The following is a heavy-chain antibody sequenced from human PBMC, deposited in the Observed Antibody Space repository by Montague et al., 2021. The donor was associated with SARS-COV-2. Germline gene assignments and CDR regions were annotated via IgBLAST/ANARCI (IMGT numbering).Heavy chain of an antibody. CDR3: AALGALAGYSFDF. CDR2: IFYTGAT. CDR1: SGSVYGHY. D-gene: IGHD1-26*01. Sequence: SETLSLTCTVSSGSVYGHYLAWIRQLPGKGRECIAYIFYTGATYYNPSLESSVAISVDTSKNQVVLKVKSVTAADSAFYYCAALGALAGYSFDFWGPGTFVIVSS. V-gene: IGHV4-59*02. J-gene: IGHJ3*01.